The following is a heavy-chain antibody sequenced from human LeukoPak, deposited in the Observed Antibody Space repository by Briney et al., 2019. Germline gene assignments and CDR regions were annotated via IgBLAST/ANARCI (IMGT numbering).Heavy chain of an antibody. J-gene: IGHJ5*02. D-gene: IGHD3-16*01. V-gene: IGHV3-30-3*02. CDR3: AKQGSSIGPYGNWFDP. CDR1: GFTFSSYA. Sequence: GSLRLSCAASGFTFSSYAMHWVRQAPGRGLEWVAVISSDGGSKYYADSVKGRFTISRDNSKNTLYLQMNSLRPEDTAVYYCAKQGSSIGPYGNWFDPWGQGTLVTVSS. CDR2: ISSDGGSK.